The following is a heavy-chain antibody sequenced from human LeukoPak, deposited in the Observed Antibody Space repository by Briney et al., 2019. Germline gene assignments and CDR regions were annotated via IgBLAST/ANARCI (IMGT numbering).Heavy chain of an antibody. CDR2: FDNSGST. CDR1: GGSISSSSYN. J-gene: IGHJ4*02. D-gene: IGHD6-13*01. Sequence: PSETLSLTCTVSGGSISSSSYNWGWIRQPPGKGLEWIGSFDNSGSTYYNPSLKSRVTISVDTSKDQFSLKLTSVTAADTAVYYCARDLIAAEGPWGQGTLVTVSS. V-gene: IGHV4-39*02. CDR3: ARDLIAAEGP.